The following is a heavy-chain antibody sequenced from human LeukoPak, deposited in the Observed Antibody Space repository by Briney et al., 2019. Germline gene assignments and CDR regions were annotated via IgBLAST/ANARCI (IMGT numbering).Heavy chain of an antibody. CDR1: GGSISSSNW. D-gene: IGHD3-22*01. V-gene: IGHV4-4*02. J-gene: IGHJ4*02. CDR2: IYHSGST. Sequence: SETLSLTCAVSGGSISSSNWWSWVRQPPGKGLEWIGEIYHSGSTSYNPSLKSRVTISVDKSKNQFSLKLSSVTAADTAVYYCARDLLAPADYYDSSGDDYWGQGTLVTVSS. CDR3: ARDLLAPADYYDSSGDDY.